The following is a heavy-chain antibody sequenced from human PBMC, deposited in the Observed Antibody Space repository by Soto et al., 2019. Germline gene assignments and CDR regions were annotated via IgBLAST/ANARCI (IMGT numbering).Heavy chain of an antibody. CDR1: GGSISSYY. V-gene: IGHV4-59*08. Sequence: QVQLQESGPGLVKPSETLSLTCTVSGGSISSYYWSWIRQPPGKGLEWIGYIYYSGSTNYNPSLKTRVTISVDTATNPSSLQLSSVTAADTAVYYCARGRGGYFDLWGRGTLVTVSS. J-gene: IGHJ2*01. D-gene: IGHD3-16*01. CDR3: ARGRGGYFDL. CDR2: IYYSGST.